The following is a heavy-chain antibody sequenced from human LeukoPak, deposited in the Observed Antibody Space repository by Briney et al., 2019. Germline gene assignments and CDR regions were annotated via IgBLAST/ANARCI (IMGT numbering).Heavy chain of an antibody. CDR2: ISSSSSTI. D-gene: IGHD3-10*01. V-gene: IGHV3-48*04. CDR1: GFTFSSYS. J-gene: IGHJ5*02. CDR3: ARSYYYGSGSYSPFDP. Sequence: PGGSLRLSCAASGFTFSSYSMNWVRQAPGKGLEWVSYISSSSSTIYYADSVKGRFTISRDNAKNSLYLQMNSLRAEDTAVYYCARSYYYGSGSYSPFDPWGQGTLVTVSS.